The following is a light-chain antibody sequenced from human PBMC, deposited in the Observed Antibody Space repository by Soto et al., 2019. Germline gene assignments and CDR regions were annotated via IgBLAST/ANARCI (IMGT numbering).Light chain of an antibody. CDR3: QHYVSPPIT. CDR1: QSVTSNY. CDR2: GAS. J-gene: IGKJ5*01. V-gene: IGKV3-20*01. Sequence: EIVLTQSPGTLALSPGERATLSCRASQSVTSNYLAWYQQKPGQAPRLLVYGASSRATGISDRFSGSGSGADFTLTISRLEPEDFAVYYCQHYVSPPITFGQGTRLENK.